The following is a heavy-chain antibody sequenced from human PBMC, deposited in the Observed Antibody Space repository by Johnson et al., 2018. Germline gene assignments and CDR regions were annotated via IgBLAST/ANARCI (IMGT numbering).Heavy chain of an antibody. CDR2: ISSSSSYI. J-gene: IGHJ6*03. V-gene: IGHV3-21*01. Sequence: VQLQESGGGLVKPGGSLRLSCAASGFTFSSYSMNWVRQAPGKGLEWVSSISSSSSYIYYADSVKGRFTISRDNAKNSLYLQMNSLRAEDTAWDYWARDFTGTTGEVRDVAYYVDVWGKGTTVTVSS. D-gene: IGHD1-14*01. CDR3: ARDFTGTTGEVRDVAYYVDV. CDR1: GFTFSSYS.